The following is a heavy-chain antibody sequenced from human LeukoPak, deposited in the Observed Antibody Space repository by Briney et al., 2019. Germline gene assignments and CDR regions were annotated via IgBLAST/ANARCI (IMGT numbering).Heavy chain of an antibody. CDR2: ISAYNGNT. D-gene: IGHD2-2*01. J-gene: IGHJ6*03. V-gene: IGHV1-18*01. Sequence: ASVKVSCKASGYTFTSYGISWVRQAPGQGREGMGWISAYNGNTNYAQKLQGRVTMTTDTSTSTAYMELSSLRSEDTAVYYCARGPRVPAAIYYYYYYMDVWGKGTTVTVSS. CDR3: ARGPRVPAAIYYYYYYMDV. CDR1: GYTFTSYG.